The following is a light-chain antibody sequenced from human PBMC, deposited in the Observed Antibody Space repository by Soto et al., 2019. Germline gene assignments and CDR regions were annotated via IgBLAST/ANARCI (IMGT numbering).Light chain of an antibody. CDR1: QNIDHW. CDR2: DAS. V-gene: IGKV1-5*01. CDR3: QRYNSYSRT. Sequence: DIQMTQSPSTLSASVGDRVTITCRASQNIDHWLAWYQHKPEKAPKFLIYDASILESGVPSRFSGSGSGTEFTLTISSLQPDDFATYYCQRYNSYSRTFGQGTKVEIK. J-gene: IGKJ1*01.